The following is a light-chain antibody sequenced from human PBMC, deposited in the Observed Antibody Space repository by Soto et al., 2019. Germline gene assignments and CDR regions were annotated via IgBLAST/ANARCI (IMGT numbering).Light chain of an antibody. CDR2: GAS. CDR1: QSVSSN. V-gene: IGKV3-15*01. CDR3: QHYNNWHHT. Sequence: EIVMTQSPATLSVSPGERATLSCRASQSVSSNLAWYQQKPGQAPRLLIYGASTRATGIPDRFSGSGSGTEFTLTISRLQSEDFAVYYRQHYNNWHHTFGQGTNVDIK. J-gene: IGKJ1*01.